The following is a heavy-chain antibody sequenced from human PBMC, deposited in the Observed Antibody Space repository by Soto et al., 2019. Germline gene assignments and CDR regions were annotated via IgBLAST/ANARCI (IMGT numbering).Heavy chain of an antibody. V-gene: IGHV1-24*01. CDR2: FDPEDGET. J-gene: IGHJ5*02. CDR1: GYTLTELS. CDR3: ATYSSRCYLRPFYCFDP. Sequence: GSSVKVCCKVSGYTLTELSMHWVRQAPGKGLERMGGFDPEDGETIYAQKFQGRVTMTEDTSTDTAYMELSSLRSEDTAVYYCATYSSRCYLRPFYCFDPWGQGTLVTVSS. D-gene: IGHD6-13*01.